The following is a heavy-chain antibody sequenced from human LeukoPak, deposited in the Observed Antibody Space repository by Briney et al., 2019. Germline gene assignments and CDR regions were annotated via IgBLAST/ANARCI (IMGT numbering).Heavy chain of an antibody. D-gene: IGHD3-10*01. V-gene: IGHV4-59*01. CDR2: ISHSGFI. CDR1: GGSLRNYY. J-gene: IGHJ6*02. Sequence: SETLSLTCTVSGGSLRNYYWGWIRQAPGKAPEWMGYISHSGFITYNPSLMSGITISVTKANNQLFVKLTSVTAADKAVNFCARDREVMKPYFYVMDVWGQGTTVIVSS. CDR3: ARDREVMKPYFYVMDV.